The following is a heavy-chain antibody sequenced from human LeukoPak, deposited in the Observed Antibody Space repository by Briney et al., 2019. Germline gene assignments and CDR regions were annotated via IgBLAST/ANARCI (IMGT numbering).Heavy chain of an antibody. D-gene: IGHD2-15*01. J-gene: IGHJ3*02. CDR2: IWYDGTNT. CDR3: ARDFCSGGSCYPDAFDI. CDR1: GFTFSSYG. V-gene: IGHV3-33*01. Sequence: PGRSLILSCAASGFTFSSYGMHWVRQAPGKGLEWVAVIWYDGTNTYYADSVKGRFTISRDNSKNTLYLQMNSLRAEDTAVYYCARDFCSGGSCYPDAFDIWGQGTMVTVSS.